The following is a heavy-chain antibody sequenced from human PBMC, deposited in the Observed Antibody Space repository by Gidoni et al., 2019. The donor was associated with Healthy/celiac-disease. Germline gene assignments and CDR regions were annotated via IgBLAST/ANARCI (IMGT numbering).Heavy chain of an antibody. D-gene: IGHD6-19*01. V-gene: IGHV5-51*01. CDR2: IYPCDSNT. J-gene: IGHJ4*02. CDR3: ERVPLAEAGPGFDY. Sequence: EVQLVQSGAEVKSPGESLKISRMGSGYSFTSYWIGWVRQMPGKGLEWMGIIYPCDSNTRYSPSVQGQVTIAADKSISTAYLQWSSLKASDAAMYYCERVPLAEAGPGFDYWGQGTLVTVSS. CDR1: GYSFTSYW.